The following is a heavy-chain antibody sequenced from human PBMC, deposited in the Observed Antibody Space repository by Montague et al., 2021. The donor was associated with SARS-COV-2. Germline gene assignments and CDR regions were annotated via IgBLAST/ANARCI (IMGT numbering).Heavy chain of an antibody. CDR2: IYYTGTS. V-gene: IGHV4-59*01. J-gene: IGHJ3*02. CDR1: GASISSYY. CDR3: ARTPGQIAGDAFDI. D-gene: IGHD2-21*01. Sequence: SETLSLTCNVSGASISSYYWSWIRQPPGRGLEWIGYIYYTGTSRSNPSLQSRVTMSVDTSKSQFSLTVRSVTAADTAVYYCARTPGQIAGDAFDIWGQGTMVTVSS.